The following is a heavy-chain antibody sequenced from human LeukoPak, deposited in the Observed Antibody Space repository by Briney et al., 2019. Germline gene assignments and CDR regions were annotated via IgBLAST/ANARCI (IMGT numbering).Heavy chain of an antibody. CDR2: INPNSGGT. J-gene: IGHJ5*02. D-gene: IGHD2-21*01. V-gene: IGHV1-2*02. CDR1: GYSFTDYY. Sequence: VASVKVSCKTSGYSFTDYYMHWVRQVPGQGLEWMGWINPNSGGTSSAQKFQGRVTMTRDTSITTVYMEVSWLTSGDTAIYYCARADRLDGGPYLIGPWGQGTLVTVSS. CDR3: ARADRLDGGPYLIGP.